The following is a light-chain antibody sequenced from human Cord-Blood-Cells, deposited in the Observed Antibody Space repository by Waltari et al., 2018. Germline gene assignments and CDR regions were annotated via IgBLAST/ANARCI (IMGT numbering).Light chain of an antibody. V-gene: IGKV4-1*01. Sequence: DIVMTQSPDSLAVSLGERATTNCKSSQSVLYSPNNKNYLAWYQQKTGQPPKLLIYWASTRESGVPDRFSGSGSGTDFTLTISSLQAEDVAVYYCQQYYSTPQTFGQGTKVEIK. CDR2: WAS. J-gene: IGKJ1*01. CDR3: QQYYSTPQT. CDR1: QSVLYSPNNKNY.